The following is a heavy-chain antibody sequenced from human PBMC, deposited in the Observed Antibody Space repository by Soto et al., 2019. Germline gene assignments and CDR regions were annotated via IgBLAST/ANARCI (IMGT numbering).Heavy chain of an antibody. V-gene: IGHV1-46*03. D-gene: IGHD6-19*01. CDR3: ARVAGLVGVAGHFDY. CDR1: GGTFSSYT. J-gene: IGHJ4*02. CDR2: INPSGGST. Sequence: GASVKVSCKASGGTFSSYTISWVRQAPGQGLEWMGIINPSGGSTSYAQKFQGRVTMTRDTSTSTVYMELSSLRSEDTAVYYCARVAGLVGVAGHFDYWGQGTLVTVSS.